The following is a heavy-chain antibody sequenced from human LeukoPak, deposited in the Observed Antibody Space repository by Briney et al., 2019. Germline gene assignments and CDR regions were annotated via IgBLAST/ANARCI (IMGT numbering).Heavy chain of an antibody. V-gene: IGHV1-2*02. D-gene: IGHD2-2*01. Sequence: ASVKVSCKASGYTFTGYYMHWVRQAPGQGLEWMGWINPNSGGTNYAQKFQGRVTMTRDTSISTAYMELSRLRSDDTAVYYCASGPPAASQFPNNWFDPWGQGTLVTVSS. CDR2: INPNSGGT. CDR1: GYTFTGYY. J-gene: IGHJ5*02. CDR3: ASGPPAASQFPNNWFDP.